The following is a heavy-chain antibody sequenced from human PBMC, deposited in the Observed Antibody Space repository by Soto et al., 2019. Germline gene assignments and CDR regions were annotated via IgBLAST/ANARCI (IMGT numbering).Heavy chain of an antibody. V-gene: IGHV1-3*04. CDR1: RYTITDYA. CDR2: ISTGNGNT. CDR3: AKGSQMVKLDY. Sequence: QVQLVQSGAEVKKPGASVTVSCNASRYTITDYAMHLVRQAPGQRLDWMGWISTGNGNTKYSQKFQGRVTITRDTSATTAYMELSSLRSEDTAVYYCAKGSQMVKLDYWVQGTLLTVS. D-gene: IGHD2-21*01. J-gene: IGHJ4*02.